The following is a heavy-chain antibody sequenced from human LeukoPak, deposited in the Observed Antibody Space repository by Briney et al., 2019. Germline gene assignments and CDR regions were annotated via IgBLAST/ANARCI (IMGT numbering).Heavy chain of an antibody. V-gene: IGHV3-30*02. D-gene: IGHD2-2*01. CDR2: IRYDGSNK. CDR1: GFTFSSYG. CDR3: AKDIVVVPAESA. Sequence: PGGSLRLSCAASGFTFSSYGMHWVRQAPGKGLEWVAFIRYDGSNKYYADSVKGRFTISRDNSKNTLYLQMNSLRAEDTAVYYCAKDIVVVPAESAWGQGTLVTVSS. J-gene: IGHJ5*02.